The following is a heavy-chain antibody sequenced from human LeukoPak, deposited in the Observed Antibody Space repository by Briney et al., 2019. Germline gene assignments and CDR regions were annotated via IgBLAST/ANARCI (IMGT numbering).Heavy chain of an antibody. V-gene: IGHV3-7*01. CDR2: IKGDGSET. D-gene: IGHD3-16*01. J-gene: IGHJ4*02. CDR3: ATAGGY. Sequence: GGSLRLSCVASGVTLSAYWMKWVRQAPGKGLVWVGTIKGDGSETHYETSVKGRFTISRDNAKRSLYLQMTSLSVEDTAMYYCATAGGYWGQGTLVTVSS. CDR1: GVTLSAYW.